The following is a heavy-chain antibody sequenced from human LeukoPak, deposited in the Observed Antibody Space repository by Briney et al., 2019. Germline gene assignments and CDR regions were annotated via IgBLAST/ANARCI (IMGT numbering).Heavy chain of an antibody. V-gene: IGHV1-2*02. J-gene: IGHJ4*02. CDR3: ARSLYSGYDLGY. Sequence: GASVKVTCKASGYTFTGYYMHWVRQAPGQGLEWMGWINPNSGGTNYAQKFPGRVTMTRDTSISTAYMELSRLRSDDTAVYYCARSLYSGYDLGYWGQGTLVTVSS. D-gene: IGHD5-12*01. CDR1: GYTFTGYY. CDR2: INPNSGGT.